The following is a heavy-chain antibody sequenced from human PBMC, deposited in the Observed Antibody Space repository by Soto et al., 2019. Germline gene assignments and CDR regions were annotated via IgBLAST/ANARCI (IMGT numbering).Heavy chain of an antibody. Sequence: SETLSLTCTVSGGSVSSGSYYWSWFRQPPGKGLEWIGYIYYSGSTNYNPSLKSRVTISVDTSKNQFSLKLSSVTAADTAVYYCASYRNDYVWGSYRLFDYWGQGTLVTVSS. CDR2: IYYSGST. D-gene: IGHD3-16*02. CDR1: GGSVSSGSYY. CDR3: ASYRNDYVWGSYRLFDY. V-gene: IGHV4-61*01. J-gene: IGHJ4*02.